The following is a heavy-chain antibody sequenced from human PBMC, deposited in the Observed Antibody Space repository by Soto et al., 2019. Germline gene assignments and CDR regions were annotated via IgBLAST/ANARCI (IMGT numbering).Heavy chain of an antibody. Sequence: EVQLVESGGGLVQPGGSLRVSCAASGFTFSSYWMHWVRQAPGKGLVWVSRINSAGSSTSYADSVKGRFTISRDNAKNTLCLQMNSLRAEDTAIYYCARRGAVAGLHYWGQGTLVTVSS. J-gene: IGHJ4*02. D-gene: IGHD6-19*01. V-gene: IGHV3-74*01. CDR2: INSAGSST. CDR1: GFTFSSYW. CDR3: ARRGAVAGLHY.